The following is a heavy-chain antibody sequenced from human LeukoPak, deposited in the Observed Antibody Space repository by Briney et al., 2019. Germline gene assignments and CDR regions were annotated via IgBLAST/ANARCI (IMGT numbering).Heavy chain of an antibody. J-gene: IGHJ4*02. CDR1: GGSISSSTYY. CDR2: IYYSGST. Sequence: PSETLSLTCTVSGGSISSSTYYWGWIRQPPGKGLEWIGSIYYSGSTYYNPSLKSRITISVDTSKNQFSLKLTSVTAADTAVYYCARDSYSGSYGGWFFDYWGQGTLVTVSS. V-gene: IGHV4-39*07. CDR3: ARDSYSGSYGGWFFDY. D-gene: IGHD1-26*01.